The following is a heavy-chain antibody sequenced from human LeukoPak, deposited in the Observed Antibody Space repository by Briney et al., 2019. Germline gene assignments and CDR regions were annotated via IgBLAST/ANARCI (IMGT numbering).Heavy chain of an antibody. Sequence: SETLSLTCAVYGGSFSGYYWSWIRQPPGKGLEWIGEINHSGSTNYNPSLKSRVTISVDTSKNQFSLKPSSVTAADTAVYYCARVWSQVVVAATTGDIFDYWGQGTLVTVSS. CDR3: ARVWSQVVVAATTGDIFDY. V-gene: IGHV4-34*01. CDR1: GGSFSGYY. J-gene: IGHJ4*02. CDR2: INHSGST. D-gene: IGHD2-15*01.